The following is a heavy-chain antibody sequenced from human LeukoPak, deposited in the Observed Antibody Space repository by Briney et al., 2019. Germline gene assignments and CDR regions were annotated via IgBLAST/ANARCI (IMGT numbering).Heavy chain of an antibody. V-gene: IGHV4-34*01. Sequence: SETLSLTCAVYGGSFSGYYWSWIRQPPGKRLEWIGEINHSGSTNYNPSLKSRVTISVDTSKNQFSLKLSSVTAADTAVYCCASVLPYSYGSSNAFDIWGQGTMVTVSS. CDR1: GGSFSGYY. CDR2: INHSGST. D-gene: IGHD5-18*01. J-gene: IGHJ3*02. CDR3: ASVLPYSYGSSNAFDI.